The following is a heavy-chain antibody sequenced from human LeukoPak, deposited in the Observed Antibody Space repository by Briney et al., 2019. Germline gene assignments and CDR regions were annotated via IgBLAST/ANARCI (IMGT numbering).Heavy chain of an antibody. V-gene: IGHV4-39*01. D-gene: IGHD3-9*01. CDR2: IYYSGST. J-gene: IGHJ4*02. CDR1: GGSISSSSYY. Sequence: SETLSLTCTVSGGSISSSSYYWGWIRQPPGKGLEWIGSIYYSGSTYYNPSLKSRVTISVDTSKNQFSLKLSSVTAADTAVYYCARQPPTTSYYDILTGYMRTGPIDYWGQGTLVTVSS. CDR3: ARQPPTTSYYDILTGYMRTGPIDY.